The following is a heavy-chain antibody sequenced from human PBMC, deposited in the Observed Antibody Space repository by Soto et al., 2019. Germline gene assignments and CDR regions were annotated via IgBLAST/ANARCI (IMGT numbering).Heavy chain of an antibody. D-gene: IGHD6-13*01. CDR3: AKTPPYSSSWSYNWFDP. CDR1: GFTFSSYA. J-gene: IGHJ5*02. Sequence: VQLVESGGGVVQPGGSLRLSCAASGFTFSSYAMSWVRQAPGKGLEWVSAISGSGGSTYYADSVKGRFTISRDNSKNTLYLQMNSLRAEDTAVYYCAKTPPYSSSWSYNWFDPWGQGTLVTVSS. V-gene: IGHV3-23*04. CDR2: ISGSGGST.